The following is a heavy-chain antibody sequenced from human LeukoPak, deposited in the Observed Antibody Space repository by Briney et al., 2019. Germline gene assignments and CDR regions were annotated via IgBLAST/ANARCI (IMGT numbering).Heavy chain of an antibody. Sequence: SETLSLTCTVSVGSIRSSSYYWGWIRQPPGKGLEWIGSIYYSGSTYYNPSLKSRVTISVDTSKNQFSLKLSSVTAADTAVYYCASCYYYDSSGYYYKAFDIWGQGTMVTVSS. D-gene: IGHD3-22*01. CDR3: ASCYYYDSSGYYYKAFDI. CDR1: VGSIRSSSYY. J-gene: IGHJ3*02. CDR2: IYYSGST. V-gene: IGHV4-39*01.